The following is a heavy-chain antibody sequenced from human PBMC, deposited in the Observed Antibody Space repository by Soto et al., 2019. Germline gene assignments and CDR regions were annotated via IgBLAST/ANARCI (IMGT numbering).Heavy chain of an antibody. V-gene: IGHV5-51*03. J-gene: IGHJ6*02. Sequence: VQLVQSGSEVKKPGESLKISCKGSGYSFTNYWIGWVRQMPGKGLEWMGIIYPGDSDTRYSPSFQGQVTISADKSISTAYLQWSSLKASDTAMYYCASAMVRGKNYYGVDVWGQGTTVTVSS. CDR3: ASAMVRGKNYYGVDV. D-gene: IGHD3-10*01. CDR2: IYPGDSDT. CDR1: GYSFTNYW.